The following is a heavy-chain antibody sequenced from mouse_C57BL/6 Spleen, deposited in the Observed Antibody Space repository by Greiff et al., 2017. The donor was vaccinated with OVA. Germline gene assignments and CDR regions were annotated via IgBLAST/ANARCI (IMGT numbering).Heavy chain of an antibody. Sequence: VKLQQPGAELVKPGASVKLSCKASGYTFTSYWMHWVKQRPGQGLEWIGMIHPNSGSTNYNEKFKSKATLTVDKSSSTAYMQLSSLTSEDSAVYYCARGYSNYHWYFDVWGTGTTVTVSS. V-gene: IGHV1-64*01. CDR1: GYTFTSYW. CDR3: ARGYSNYHWYFDV. J-gene: IGHJ1*03. D-gene: IGHD2-5*01. CDR2: IHPNSGST.